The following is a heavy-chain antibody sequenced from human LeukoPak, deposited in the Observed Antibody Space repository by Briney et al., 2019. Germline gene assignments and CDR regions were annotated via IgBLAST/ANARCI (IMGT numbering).Heavy chain of an antibody. CDR1: GYTFTSYD. Sequence: ASVKVSCKASGYTFTSYDTNWVRQATGQGLEWMGWMNPNSGNTGYAQKFQGRVTMTRNTSISTAYMELSSLRSEDTAVYYCARGRELSRSNWFDPWGQGTLVTVSS. V-gene: IGHV1-8*01. D-gene: IGHD3-10*01. CDR3: ARGRELSRSNWFDP. CDR2: MNPNSGNT. J-gene: IGHJ5*02.